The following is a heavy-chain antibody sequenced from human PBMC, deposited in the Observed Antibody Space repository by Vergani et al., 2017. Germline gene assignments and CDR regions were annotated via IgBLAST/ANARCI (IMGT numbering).Heavy chain of an antibody. J-gene: IGHJ4*02. CDR1: GYTFISYG. D-gene: IGHD2-15*01. CDR3: ARSGGRRCSGGSCYPDY. V-gene: IGHV1-18*01. CDR2: ISAYNGNT. Sequence: QVQLVQSGAEVKKPGASVKVSCKASGYTFISYGFSWVRQAPGQGLEWMGWISAYNGNTNYAQKLQGRVTMTTDTSTSTAYMELRSLRSDDTAVYYCARSGGRRCSGGSCYPDYWGQGTLVTVSS.